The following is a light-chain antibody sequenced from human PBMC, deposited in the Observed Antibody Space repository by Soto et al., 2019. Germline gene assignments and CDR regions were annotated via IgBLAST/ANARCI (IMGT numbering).Light chain of an antibody. V-gene: IGLV1-40*01. CDR3: QSYDNSLSGSGV. J-gene: IGLJ1*01. Sequence: QSVLTQPPSVSGAPGQRVTMSCTGSSSNIGAGYDVHWFQHLPGTAPKLLIYGNINRLSGVPDRFSGSKSGTSASLAITGLQAEDEADYYCQSYDNSLSGSGVFGTGTKVTVL. CDR1: SSNIGAGYD. CDR2: GNI.